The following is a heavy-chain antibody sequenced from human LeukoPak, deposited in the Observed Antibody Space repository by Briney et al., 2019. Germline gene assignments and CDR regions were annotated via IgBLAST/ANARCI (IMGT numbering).Heavy chain of an antibody. CDR3: ARDLGSITGTTKRGFYVLDY. V-gene: IGHV1-69*13. CDR2: IIPIFGTA. Sequence: SVEVSCTASGGTFSSYAISWVRQAPGQGLEWMGGIIPIFGTANYAQEFQGRVTITADESTSTAYMELSSLRSEDTAVYYCARDLGSITGTTKRGFYVLDYWGQGTLVTVSS. D-gene: IGHD1-7*01. J-gene: IGHJ4*02. CDR1: GGTFSSYA.